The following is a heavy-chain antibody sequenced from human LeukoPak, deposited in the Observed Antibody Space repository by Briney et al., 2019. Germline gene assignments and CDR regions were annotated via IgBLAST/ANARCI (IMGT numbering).Heavy chain of an antibody. J-gene: IGHJ6*02. CDR2: ISWNSGSI. V-gene: IGHV3-9*01. CDR1: GFTFDDYA. Sequence: GGSLRLSCAASGFTFDDYAMHWVRQAPGKGLEWVSGISWNSGSIGYADSVKGRFTISRDNAKNSLYLKMNSLRAEDTALYYCAKDVVRYCSSTSCPGRGMDVWGQGTTVTVSS. D-gene: IGHD2-2*01. CDR3: AKDVVRYCSSTSCPGRGMDV.